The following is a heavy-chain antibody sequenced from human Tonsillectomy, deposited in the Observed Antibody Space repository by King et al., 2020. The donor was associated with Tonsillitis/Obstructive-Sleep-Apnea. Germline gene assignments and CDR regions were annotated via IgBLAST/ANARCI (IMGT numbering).Heavy chain of an antibody. D-gene: IGHD1-26*01. Sequence: VQLVESGGGVVQPGRSLRLSCAASGFTFSSYGIHWVRQAPGKGLEWVALIWFDGRNKYYADSVKGRFTISRDNSKNMLYLQMNSLRAEDTAMYYCARYLYSGSYPNFDYWGQGTLVTVSS. J-gene: IGHJ4*01. CDR3: ARYLYSGSYPNFDY. V-gene: IGHV3-33*01. CDR2: IWFDGRNK. CDR1: GFTFSSYG.